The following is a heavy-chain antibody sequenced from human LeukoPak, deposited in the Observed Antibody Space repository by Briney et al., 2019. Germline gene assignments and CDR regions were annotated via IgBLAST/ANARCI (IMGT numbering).Heavy chain of an antibody. J-gene: IGHJ4*02. D-gene: IGHD6-13*01. CDR2: IYYSGST. CDR3: ARLVSIAAARKY. V-gene: IGHV4-39*01. Sequence: KPSAPLSLTCTVSGGSISRSSYYWGWIRQPPGKGLEWIATIYYSGSTYYNPSLKSRITIAADTSKNQFSLKLSSLTAADTAVYYCARLVSIAAARKYWGQGTLVTVSS. CDR1: GGSISRSSYY.